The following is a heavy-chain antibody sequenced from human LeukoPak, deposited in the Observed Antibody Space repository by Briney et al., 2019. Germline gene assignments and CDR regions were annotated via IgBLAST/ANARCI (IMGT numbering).Heavy chain of an antibody. CDR1: GFTFSSYA. Sequence: PGGSLRLSCAASGFTFSSYAMSWVRQAPGKGLEWVSAISGSGGSTYYADSVKSRFTISRDNSKNTLYLQMNRLRAEDTAVYYCAKALRYFDWLLYDAFDIWGQGTMVTVSS. V-gene: IGHV3-23*01. D-gene: IGHD3-9*01. CDR3: AKALRYFDWLLYDAFDI. CDR2: ISGSGGST. J-gene: IGHJ3*02.